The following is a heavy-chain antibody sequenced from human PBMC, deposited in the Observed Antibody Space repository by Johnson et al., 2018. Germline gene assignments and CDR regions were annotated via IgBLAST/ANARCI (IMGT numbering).Heavy chain of an antibody. D-gene: IGHD3-22*01. V-gene: IGHV3-66*02. CDR3: ERGSSADNYYHYYYRDV. Sequence: VQLVQSGGGLVRPGGSLRLSCAASGFTVSTHQMNWVRQAPGKGLEWVSLIYSGGTTFYADHGKVRFTISRDNSQDLLHLQMNSLGVEDPAVYYCERGSSADNYYHYYYRDVWGKGTTVTVSS. CDR2: IYSGGTT. J-gene: IGHJ6*03. CDR1: GFTVSTHQ.